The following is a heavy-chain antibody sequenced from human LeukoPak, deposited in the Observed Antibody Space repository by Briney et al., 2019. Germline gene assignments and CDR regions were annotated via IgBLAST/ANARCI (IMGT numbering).Heavy chain of an antibody. J-gene: IGHJ5*02. Sequence: PGGSLRLSCAASGFTVSSNYMSRVRQAPGKGLEWVSVIYSGGSTYYADSVKGRFTISRDNSKNTLYLQMNSLRAEDTAVYYCARDSWRIGYCSGGSCYSGWFDPWGQGTLVTVSS. D-gene: IGHD2-15*01. V-gene: IGHV3-66*01. CDR1: GFTVSSNY. CDR3: ARDSWRIGYCSGGSCYSGWFDP. CDR2: IYSGGST.